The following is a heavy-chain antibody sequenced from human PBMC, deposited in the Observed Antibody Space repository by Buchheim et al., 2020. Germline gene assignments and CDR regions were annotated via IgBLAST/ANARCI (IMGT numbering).Heavy chain of an antibody. Sequence: QLQLQESGPGLVKPSETLSLTCTVSGDSISSTSYYWGWVHQPPGKGLEWIGNIYYSGSTYYTPSLRGRVTISVDTSKNQFSLRLTSVTAADTAVYYCARQLSVTGTRSQFDYWGQGTL. J-gene: IGHJ4*02. CDR1: GDSISSTSYY. CDR3: ARQLSVTGTRSQFDY. V-gene: IGHV4-39*01. CDR2: IYYSGST. D-gene: IGHD2-21*02.